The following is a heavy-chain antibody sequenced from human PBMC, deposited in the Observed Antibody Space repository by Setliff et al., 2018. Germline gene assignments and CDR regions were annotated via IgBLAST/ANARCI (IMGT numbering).Heavy chain of an antibody. D-gene: IGHD6-6*01. Sequence: PSETLSLTCTVSGDSISSRTYYWSWIRQPAGKGLEWIGHIYTSWSTIYNPSLKSRVTISVDTSKNQFSLKLSSVTAADTAVYYCARGRNVAARLLDSWGQGARVTVSS. CDR1: GDSISSRTYY. V-gene: IGHV4-61*09. CDR2: IYTSWST. CDR3: ARGRNVAARLLDS. J-gene: IGHJ4*02.